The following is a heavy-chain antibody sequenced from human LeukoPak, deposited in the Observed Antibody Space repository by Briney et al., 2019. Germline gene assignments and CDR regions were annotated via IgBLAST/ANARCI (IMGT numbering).Heavy chain of an antibody. J-gene: IGHJ6*02. Sequence: ASVKVSCKVSGYNLTELSMHWVRQAPGKGLEWMGGFDPEDGETIYAQKFQGRVTMTRNTSISTAYMELSSLRSEDTAVYYCARGAYSSSWYGLYYYYGMDVWGQGTTVTVSS. D-gene: IGHD6-13*01. CDR2: FDPEDGET. V-gene: IGHV1-24*01. CDR3: ARGAYSSSWYGLYYYYGMDV. CDR1: GYNLTELS.